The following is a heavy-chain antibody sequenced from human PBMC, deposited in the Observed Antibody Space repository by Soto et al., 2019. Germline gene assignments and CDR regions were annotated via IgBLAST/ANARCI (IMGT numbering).Heavy chain of an antibody. J-gene: IGHJ4*02. CDR1: GFTFRNYW. CDR2: IKQDGSET. Sequence: DEQLVESGGGLVQPGGSLRLSCAGSGFTFRNYWMGWVRQDPGKRLEWVANIKQDGSETSYADSVKGRFTISRDNAKNSLYLQMSSLGADDTAVYYCVRENYFDYWGQGILVTVSS. CDR3: VRENYFDY. V-gene: IGHV3-7*01.